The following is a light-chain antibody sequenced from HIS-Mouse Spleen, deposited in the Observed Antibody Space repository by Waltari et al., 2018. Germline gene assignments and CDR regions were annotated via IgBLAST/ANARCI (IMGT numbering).Light chain of an antibody. V-gene: IGLV3-10*01. Sequence: SYELTHPPSVSVSPGQTARITCSGDALPKKYAYWYQQKSGQAPVLVIYEDSKRPSGRPERLSGSSASTMATFTISGAQVEYEADYYCYSTDSSGNHRVFGGGTKLTVL. CDR3: YSTDSSGNHRV. J-gene: IGLJ2*01. CDR1: ALPKKY. CDR2: EDS.